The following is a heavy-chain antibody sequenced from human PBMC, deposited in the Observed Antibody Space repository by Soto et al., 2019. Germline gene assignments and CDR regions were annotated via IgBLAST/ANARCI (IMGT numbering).Heavy chain of an antibody. J-gene: IGHJ4*02. CDR1: GGSISTRSSY. Sequence: SETLSLTCTVSGGSISTRSSYWGWIRQPPGKGLEWIGEINHSGSTNYNPSLKSRVTISVDTSKNQFSLKLSSVTAADTAVYYCARGLPGYSSGWYLYWGQGTLVTVSS. V-gene: IGHV4-39*07. CDR2: INHSGST. CDR3: ARGLPGYSSGWYLY. D-gene: IGHD6-19*01.